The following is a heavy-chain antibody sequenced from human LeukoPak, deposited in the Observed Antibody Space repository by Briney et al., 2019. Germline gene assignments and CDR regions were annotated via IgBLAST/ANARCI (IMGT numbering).Heavy chain of an antibody. CDR1: GYTFISND. CDR2: MNPENGNT. J-gene: IGHJ4*02. V-gene: IGHV1-8*01. D-gene: IGHD6-19*01. Sequence: ASVKVSCKASGYTFISNDVNWVRPATGQGLEWMGWMNPENGNTGYAQKFQGRVTMTRNTSISTAYMELSSLGSEDTAVYYCARRYSGGWTDYWGQGTLVTVSS. CDR3: ARRYSGGWTDY.